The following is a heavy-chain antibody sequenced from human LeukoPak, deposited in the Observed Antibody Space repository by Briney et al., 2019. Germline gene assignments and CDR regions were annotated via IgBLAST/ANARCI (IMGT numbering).Heavy chain of an antibody. J-gene: IGHJ4*02. V-gene: IGHV3-30*18. Sequence: GGSLRLSCAASGFTFSGYGMHWVRQAPGKGLEWLAVISYDGNNKYYADSVRGRFTISRDNSKNTLFLQMNSLRPEDTAVYYCAKSVASDAYWGQGTLVTVSS. D-gene: IGHD5-12*01. CDR3: AKSVASDAY. CDR2: ISYDGNNK. CDR1: GFTFSGYG.